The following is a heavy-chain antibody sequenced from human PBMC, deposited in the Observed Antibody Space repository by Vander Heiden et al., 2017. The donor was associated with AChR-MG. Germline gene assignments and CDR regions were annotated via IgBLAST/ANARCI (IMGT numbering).Heavy chain of an antibody. CDR1: GFTFSNYG. D-gene: IGHD6-25*01. CDR2: ISYDGSHK. J-gene: IGHJ4*02. CDR3: VKDMSQRVPSTYFDY. V-gene: IGHV3-30*18. Sequence: QVHLMESGGGVVQPGRSLGPSCTTSGFTFSNYGMHWVRQAPGKGLEWVAFISYDGSHKSYEDSVKGRFTISRDTSKNTVYLQMNSLRHEDTAMYYCVKDMSQRVPSTYFDYWGQGTLVIVSS.